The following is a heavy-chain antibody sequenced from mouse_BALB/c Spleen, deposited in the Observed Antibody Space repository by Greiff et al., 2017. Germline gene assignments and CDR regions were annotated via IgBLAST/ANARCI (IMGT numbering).Heavy chain of an antibody. CDR3: AGGNPWFAY. Sequence: QVHVKQSGAELAKPGASVKMSCKASGYTFTSYWMHWVKQRPGQGLEWIGYINPSTGYTEYNQKFKDKATLTADKSSSTAYMQLSSLTSEDSAVYYCAGGNPWFAYWGQGTLVTVSA. J-gene: IGHJ3*01. CDR1: GYTFTSYW. D-gene: IGHD2-1*01. V-gene: IGHV1-7*01. CDR2: INPSTGYT.